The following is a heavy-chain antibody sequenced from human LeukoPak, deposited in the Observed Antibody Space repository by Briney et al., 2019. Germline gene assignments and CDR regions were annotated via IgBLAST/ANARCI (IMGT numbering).Heavy chain of an antibody. V-gene: IGHV4-38-2*01. D-gene: IGHD3-10*01. CDR2: ISHSGTT. J-gene: IGHJ4*02. CDR1: GYSISSGYY. Sequence: SGTLSLTCAVSGYSISSGYYWGWIRQPPGKGLQWIGRISHSGTTNYNPSLKSRVTISIDTSKNQFSLKLSSVTAADTAVYYCARYDSGSYFDNWGQGTLVTVSS. CDR3: ARYDSGSYFDN.